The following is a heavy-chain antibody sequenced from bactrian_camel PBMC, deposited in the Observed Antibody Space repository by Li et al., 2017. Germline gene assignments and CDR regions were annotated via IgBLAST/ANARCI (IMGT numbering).Heavy chain of an antibody. D-gene: IGHD5*01. V-gene: IGHV3S53*01. CDR1: GFTHTEYC. CDR2: VHTEGAT. J-gene: IGHJ4*01. CDR3: AADYLWIGTCRDLPQYLN. Sequence: HVQLVESGGGLVQPGGSLRLSCATSGFTHTEYCLAWFRQAPGKQREQRELIADVHTEGATWVADSVKGRFTISQDNAKNALYLQMNNLKPEDTAMYYCAADYLWIGTCRDLPQYLNWGQGTQVTVS.